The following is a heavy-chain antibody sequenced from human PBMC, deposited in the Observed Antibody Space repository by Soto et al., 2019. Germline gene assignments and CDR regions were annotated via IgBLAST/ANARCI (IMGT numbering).Heavy chain of an antibody. CDR3: VRVKRVAKISFDF. D-gene: IGHD5-12*01. CDR1: GFTFSSYA. Sequence: PGGSLRLSCAVSGFTFSSYAMSWVRQAPGRGLEWISYIGGGSNSIYYADSVRGRFTISRDNAKNSLYLQMNSLRGEDTAVYYCVRVKRVAKISFDFWGQGTLVIVSS. V-gene: IGHV3-48*01. CDR2: IGGGSNSI. J-gene: IGHJ4*02.